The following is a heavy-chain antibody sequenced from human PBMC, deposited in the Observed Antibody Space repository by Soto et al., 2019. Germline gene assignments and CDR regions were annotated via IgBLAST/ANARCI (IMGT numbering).Heavy chain of an antibody. CDR1: GFTFSSYE. Sequence: PGGSLRLSCAASGFTFSSYEMNWVRQAPGKGLEWVSYISSSGSTIYYADSVKGRFTISRDNAKNSLYLQMNSLRAEDTAVYYCARVQSLIAVAGPYYGMDVWGQGTTVTVSS. V-gene: IGHV3-48*03. CDR3: ARVQSLIAVAGPYYGMDV. J-gene: IGHJ6*02. CDR2: ISSSGSTI. D-gene: IGHD6-19*01.